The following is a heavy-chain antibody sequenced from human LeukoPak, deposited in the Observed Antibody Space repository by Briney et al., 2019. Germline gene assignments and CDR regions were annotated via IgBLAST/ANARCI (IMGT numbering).Heavy chain of an antibody. CDR1: GFTFSDYY. J-gene: IGHJ4*02. CDR2: ISSSGSTI. D-gene: IGHD3-22*01. V-gene: IGHV3-11*01. CDR3: AREDHYYDSSGYYSPLDY. Sequence: KPGGSLRLSCAASGFTFSDYYMSWIRQAPGKGLEWVSYISSSGSTIYYADSVKGRFTISRDNAKNSLYLQMNSLRAEDTAVYYCAREDHYYDSSGYYSPLDYWGQGTLVTVSS.